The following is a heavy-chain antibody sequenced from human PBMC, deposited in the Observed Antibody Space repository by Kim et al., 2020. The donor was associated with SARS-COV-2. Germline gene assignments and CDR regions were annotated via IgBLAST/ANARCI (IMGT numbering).Heavy chain of an antibody. V-gene: IGHV1-2*02. CDR3: ARAYSSSSGWFDP. J-gene: IGHJ5*02. D-gene: IGHD6-6*01. CDR1: GYSFTGYY. CDR2: INPNSGDT. Sequence: ASVKVSCKASGYSFTGYYIHWVRQAPGQGLEWIGWINPNSGDTNYAQKFQGRVTMTRDTSISTAYMELSRLTSDDTAVYYCARAYSSSSGWFDPWGQGTLVTVSS.